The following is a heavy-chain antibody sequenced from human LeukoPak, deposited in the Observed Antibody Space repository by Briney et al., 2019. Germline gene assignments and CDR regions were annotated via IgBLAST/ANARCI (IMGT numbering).Heavy chain of an antibody. Sequence: GASVKVSCKVSGYTLTELSMHWVRQAPGKGLEWMGGFDPEDGETIYAQKFQGRVTMTEDTSTDTAYMELSSLRSEDTAVYYCATDSPLWFGELLKGGNWFGPWGQGTLVTVSS. CDR2: FDPEDGET. CDR3: ATDSPLWFGELLKGGNWFGP. V-gene: IGHV1-24*01. CDR1: GYTLTELS. D-gene: IGHD3-10*01. J-gene: IGHJ5*02.